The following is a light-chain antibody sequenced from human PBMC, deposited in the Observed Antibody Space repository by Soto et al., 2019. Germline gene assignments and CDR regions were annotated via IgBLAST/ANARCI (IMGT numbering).Light chain of an antibody. CDR1: QSISSNS. Sequence: EMVLTQSPGTLSLSPGERATLSCRASQSISSNSLAWYQQKPGQAPRLFIYGASGRATGIPDRFSGSGSGTHFILTISRLEPEDFALYYCQQYGSSPRITFGQGTRLEIK. CDR3: QQYGSSPRIT. V-gene: IGKV3-20*01. CDR2: GAS. J-gene: IGKJ5*01.